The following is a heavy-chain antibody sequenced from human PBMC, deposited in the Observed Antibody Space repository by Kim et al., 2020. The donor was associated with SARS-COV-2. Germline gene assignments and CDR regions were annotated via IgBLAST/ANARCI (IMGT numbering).Heavy chain of an antibody. CDR3: AKVSGHQITFGGVIDI. Sequence: GGSLRLSCAASGFTFSSYGMHWVREAPGKGLEWVAVISYDGSNKYYADSVKGRFTISRDNSKNTLYLQMNSLRAEDTAVYYCAKVSGHQITFGGVIDIWGQGTLVTVSS. CDR1: GFTFSSYG. CDR2: ISYDGSNK. J-gene: IGHJ4*02. V-gene: IGHV3-30*18. D-gene: IGHD3-16*02.